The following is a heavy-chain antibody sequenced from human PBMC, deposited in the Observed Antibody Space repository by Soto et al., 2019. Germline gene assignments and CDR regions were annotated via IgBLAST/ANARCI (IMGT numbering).Heavy chain of an antibody. CDR1: GYTFSDYY. CDR3: AREPATAKQDGVEF. V-gene: IGHV1-2*02. J-gene: IGHJ1*01. D-gene: IGHD3-10*01. CDR2: INPNSGGT. Sequence: ASVKVSCRASGYTFSDYYIHWVRQAPGQGLEWMGWINPNSGGTKYAPKFQGGFTMTRETSITTAYMELSRLRSGDTAVYYCAREPATAKQDGVEFWGQGTLLPVCS.